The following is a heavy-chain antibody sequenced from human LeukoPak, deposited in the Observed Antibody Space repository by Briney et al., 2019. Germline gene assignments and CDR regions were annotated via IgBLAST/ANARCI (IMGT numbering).Heavy chain of an antibody. Sequence: QPGGSLRLSCAASGFTFSSYAMSWVRQAPGKGLEWVSAISGSGGSTYYADSVKGRFTISRDNSKNTLYLQMDSLRAEDTAVYYCANQGASYDSSGVWGQGTLVTVSS. D-gene: IGHD3-22*01. CDR1: GFTFSSYA. V-gene: IGHV3-23*01. CDR3: ANQGASYDSSGV. CDR2: ISGSGGST. J-gene: IGHJ4*02.